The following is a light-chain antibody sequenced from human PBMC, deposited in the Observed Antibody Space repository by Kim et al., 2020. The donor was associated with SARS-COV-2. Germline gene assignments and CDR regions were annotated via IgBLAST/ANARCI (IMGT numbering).Light chain of an antibody. V-gene: IGLV2-14*03. J-gene: IGLJ3*02. Sequence: GQSITISCTGTSSDFGGYNYVSWYQQHPGKVPKLMIYDVSNRPSGVSNRFSGSKSGNTASLTISGLQAEDEADYYCSSFTTSLTWVFGGGTKLTVL. CDR2: DVS. CDR3: SSFTTSLTWV. CDR1: SSDFGGYNY.